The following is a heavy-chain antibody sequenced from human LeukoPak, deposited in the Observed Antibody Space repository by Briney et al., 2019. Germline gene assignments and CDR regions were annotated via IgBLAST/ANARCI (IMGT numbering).Heavy chain of an antibody. Sequence: GGSLRLSCAASGFTFSSYSMNWVRQAPGKGLEWASSISSSSSYIYYADSVKGRFTISRDNAKNSLYLQMNSLRAEDTAVYYCARERAGTDFDYWGQGTLVTVSS. D-gene: IGHD6-13*01. CDR1: GFTFSSYS. J-gene: IGHJ4*02. V-gene: IGHV3-21*01. CDR2: ISSSSSYI. CDR3: ARERAGTDFDY.